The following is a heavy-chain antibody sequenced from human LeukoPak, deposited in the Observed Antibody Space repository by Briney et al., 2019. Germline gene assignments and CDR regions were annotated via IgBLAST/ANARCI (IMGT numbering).Heavy chain of an antibody. Sequence: KTSETLSLTCAVYGGSFSGYYWSWIRQPPGKGLEWIGEINHSGSTNYNPSLKSRVTISVDTSKNQFSLKLSSVTAADTAVYYCARLGAYYYGSGSYYKARFDYWGQGTLVTVSS. D-gene: IGHD3-10*01. J-gene: IGHJ4*02. V-gene: IGHV4-34*01. CDR2: INHSGST. CDR1: GGSFSGYY. CDR3: ARLGAYYYGSGSYYKARFDY.